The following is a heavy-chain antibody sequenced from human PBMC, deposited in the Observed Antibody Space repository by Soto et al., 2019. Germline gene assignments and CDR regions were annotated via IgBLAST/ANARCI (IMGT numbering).Heavy chain of an antibody. CDR3: ARDLYGDITSYYYYMDV. V-gene: IGHV1-18*01. D-gene: IGHD4-17*01. CDR1: GYTFTSYG. CDR2: ISAYNGNT. Sequence: GASVKVSCKASGYTFTSYGISWVRQAPGQGLEWMRWISAYNGNTNYAQKLQGRVTMTTDTSTSTAYMELRSLRSDDTAVYYCARDLYGDITSYYYYMDVWGKGTTVTVSS. J-gene: IGHJ6*03.